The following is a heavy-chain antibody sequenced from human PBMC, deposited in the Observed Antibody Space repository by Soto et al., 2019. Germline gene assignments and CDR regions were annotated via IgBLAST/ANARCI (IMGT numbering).Heavy chain of an antibody. CDR1: GFTFSSYG. D-gene: IGHD1-26*01. CDR3: AKDGGSYGPLYYYYYGMDV. Sequence: GGSLRLSCAASGFTFSSYGMHWVRQAPGKGLEWVAVISYDGSNKYYADSVKGRFTISRDNSKNTLYLQMNSLRAEDTAVYYCAKDGGSYGPLYYYYYGMDVCGQGPTVTVSS. J-gene: IGHJ6*02. CDR2: ISYDGSNK. V-gene: IGHV3-30*18.